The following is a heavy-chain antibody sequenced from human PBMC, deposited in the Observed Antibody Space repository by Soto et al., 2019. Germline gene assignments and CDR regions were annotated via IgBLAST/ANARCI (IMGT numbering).Heavy chain of an antibody. CDR2: IWYDGSKR. CDR1: GFTFSSYG. V-gene: IGHV3-33*06. D-gene: IGHD1-26*01. CDR3: AKSGGDPAPFEY. J-gene: IGHJ4*02. Sequence: QVQLVESGGGVVQPGRSLRLSCAASGFTFSSYGMHWVRQAPGKGLEWVAVIWYDGSKRYYADSVKGRFTISRDNSRNTLYLQMNRLRVEDTAVYYCAKSGGDPAPFEYWGQGTLVRVSS.